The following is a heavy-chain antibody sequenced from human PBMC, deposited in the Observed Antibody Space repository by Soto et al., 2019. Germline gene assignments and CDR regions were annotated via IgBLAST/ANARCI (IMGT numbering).Heavy chain of an antibody. J-gene: IGHJ6*03. Sequence: EVQLVESGGGLVKPGGSLRLSCAASGFTFSSYSMNWVRQAPGKGLEWVSSISSSSSYIYYEDSVKGRFTISRDNDKNSLYLQMNSMRAEDKAGYYCARYGSGIFGVVIKGDYYYYMDVWGKGTTVTVSS. CDR2: ISSSSSYI. V-gene: IGHV3-21*01. CDR1: GFTFSSYS. CDR3: ARYGSGIFGVVIKGDYYYYMDV. D-gene: IGHD3-3*01.